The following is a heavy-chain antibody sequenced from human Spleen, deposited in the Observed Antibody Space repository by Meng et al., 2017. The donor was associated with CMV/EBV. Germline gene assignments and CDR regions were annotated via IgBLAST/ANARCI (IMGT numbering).Heavy chain of an antibody. CDR1: GDSVSNNTST. D-gene: IGHD3-22*01. CDR3: ARESPYYSGSSGYQPIQY. J-gene: IGHJ4*02. CDR2: TYYRSRWYT. Sequence: SETLSLTCAISGDSVSNNTSTWNWIRQSPSRGLEWLGRTYYRSRWYTDYAVSVRSRMTIDPDTSKNQFSLQLKSVTPDDTAVYYCARESPYYSGSSGYQPIQYWGPGTLVTVSS. V-gene: IGHV6-1*01.